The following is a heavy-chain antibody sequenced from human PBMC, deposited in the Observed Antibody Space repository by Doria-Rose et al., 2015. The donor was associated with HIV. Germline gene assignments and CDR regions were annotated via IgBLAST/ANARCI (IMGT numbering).Heavy chain of an antibody. Sequence: QVTLKEPGPVLVKPTETLTLTCTVSGVSLSSPGMGVSWIRQPPGKALEWLANIFSDDERSYKTSLKSGLTISRGTSKSQVVLTMTDMDPVDTATYYCARIKSSRWYHKYYFDFWGQGTLVIVSA. V-gene: IGHV2-26*01. J-gene: IGHJ4*02. CDR1: GVSLSSPGMG. CDR2: IFSDDER. D-gene: IGHD6-13*01. CDR3: ARIKSSRWYHKYYFDF.